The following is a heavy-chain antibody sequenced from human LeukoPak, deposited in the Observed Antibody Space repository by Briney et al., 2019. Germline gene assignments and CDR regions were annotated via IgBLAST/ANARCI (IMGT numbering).Heavy chain of an antibody. V-gene: IGHV3-64*01. Sequence: GGSLRLSCAASGFTFYNFPMSWVRQAPGKGLEYVSGISSSGDRTYYAYSVKGRFTISRDNSKNTLYLQMGSLRAEDMAVYYCARTHSQGYNYGMDVRGQGTTVTVSS. CDR3: ARTHSQGYNYGMDV. CDR2: ISSSGDRT. D-gene: IGHD4-11*01. CDR1: GFTFYNFP. J-gene: IGHJ6*02.